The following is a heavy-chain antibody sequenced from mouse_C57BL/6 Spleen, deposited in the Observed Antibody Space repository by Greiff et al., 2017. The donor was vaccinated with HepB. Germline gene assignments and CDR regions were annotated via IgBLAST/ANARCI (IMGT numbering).Heavy chain of an antibody. V-gene: IGHV8-12*01. CDR1: GFSLSTSGMG. Sequence: QVTLKVSGPGILQSSQTLSLTCSFSGFSLSTSGMGVSWIRQPSGKGLEWLAHIYWDDDKRYNPSLKSRLTISKDTSRNQVFLKITSVDTADTATYYCARRGNYYGSSYVGWYFDVWGTGTTVTVSS. D-gene: IGHD1-1*01. CDR2: IYWDDDK. J-gene: IGHJ1*03. CDR3: ARRGNYYGSSYVGWYFDV.